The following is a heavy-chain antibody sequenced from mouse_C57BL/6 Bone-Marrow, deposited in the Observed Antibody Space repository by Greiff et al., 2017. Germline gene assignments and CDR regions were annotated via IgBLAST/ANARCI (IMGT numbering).Heavy chain of an antibody. D-gene: IGHD2-2*01. J-gene: IGHJ3*01. V-gene: IGHV14-1*01. CDR1: GFNFKDYY. CDR3: TQGGYDPSWFAY. CDR2: IDPEDGDT. Sequence: VQLQQSGAELVRPGASVKLSCTASGFNFKDYYMSWVKQRPEQGLEWIGRIDPEDGDTEYAPKVQGQSTMTADTSSNTAYLQLSSLTSEDTAVYYFTQGGYDPSWFAYWGQGTLVTVSA.